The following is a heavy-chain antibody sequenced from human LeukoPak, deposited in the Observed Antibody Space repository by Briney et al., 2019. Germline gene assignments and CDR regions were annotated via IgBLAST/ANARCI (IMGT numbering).Heavy chain of an antibody. CDR2: INPSGGST. Sequence: ASVKVSCKASGYTFTSYYMHWVRQAPGQGLEWMGIINPSGGSTSYAQKFQGRVTITADESTSTAYMELSSLRSEDTAVYYCARGTLVGATLGGNDYWGQGTLVTVSS. CDR3: ARGTLVGATLGGNDY. J-gene: IGHJ4*02. V-gene: IGHV1-46*01. D-gene: IGHD1-26*01. CDR1: GYTFTSYY.